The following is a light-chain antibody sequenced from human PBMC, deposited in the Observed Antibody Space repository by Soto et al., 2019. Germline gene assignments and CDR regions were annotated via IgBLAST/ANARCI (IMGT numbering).Light chain of an antibody. J-gene: IGLJ1*01. CDR1: NSDVCFYNY. V-gene: IGLV2-14*01. CDR3: SSYTSSGTL. CDR2: DVS. Sequence: QSALTQPASVSGSPGQSIAISCTGTNSDVCFYNYVSWYQQHPGKAPRLMIYDVSTRPSGVSNRFSGSKSGNTASLTISGLQAEDEADYYCSSYTSSGTLFGTGTKVTVL.